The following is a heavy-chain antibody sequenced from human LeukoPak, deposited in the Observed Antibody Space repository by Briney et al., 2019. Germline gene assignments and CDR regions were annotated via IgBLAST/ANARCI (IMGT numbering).Heavy chain of an antibody. CDR1: GGSVSSGSYY. D-gene: IGHD2-2*01. CDR2: IYYSGST. J-gene: IGHJ6*04. CDR3: AREVYLVPAAMRYYYYGMDV. V-gene: IGHV4-61*01. Sequence: SETLSLTCTVSGGSVSSGSYYWSWIRQPPGKGLEWIGYIYYSGSTNYNPSPKSRVTISVDTSKNQFSLKLSSVTAADTAVYYCAREVYLVPAAMRYYYYGMDVWGKGTTVTVSS.